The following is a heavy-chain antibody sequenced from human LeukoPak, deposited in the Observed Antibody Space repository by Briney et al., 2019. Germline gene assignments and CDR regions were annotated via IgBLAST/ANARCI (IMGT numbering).Heavy chain of an antibody. V-gene: IGHV3-64D*06. CDR3: VKGGIAAADNYFDY. J-gene: IGHJ4*02. CDR1: GFTFSSYA. D-gene: IGHD6-13*01. Sequence: GGSLRLSCAASGFTFSSYAMSWVRQAPGKGLEYVSAISGNGDSTYYANSVKGTFTISRDNSKNTLYLQMSSLRAEDTAVYYCVKGGIAAADNYFDYWGQGTLVTVSS. CDR2: ISGNGDST.